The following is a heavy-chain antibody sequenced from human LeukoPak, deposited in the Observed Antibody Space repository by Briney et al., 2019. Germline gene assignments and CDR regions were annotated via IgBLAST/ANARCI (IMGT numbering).Heavy chain of an antibody. Sequence: LSLTCTVSGGSISSYYWSWVRQAPGKGVEWVSGISWNSGSIGYADSVKGRFTISRDNAKNSLYLQMNSLRAEDTALYYCAKTVPGYNTFDYWGQGTLVTVSS. CDR1: GGSISSYY. CDR3: AKTVPGYNTFDY. V-gene: IGHV3-9*01. CDR2: ISWNSGSI. D-gene: IGHD5-24*01. J-gene: IGHJ4*02.